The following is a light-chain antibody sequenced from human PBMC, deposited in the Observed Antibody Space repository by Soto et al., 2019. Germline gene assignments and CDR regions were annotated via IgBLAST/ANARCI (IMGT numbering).Light chain of an antibody. CDR2: GAS. CDR3: QQYNSSQWT. CDR1: QSVSIW. Sequence: DIQLTQSPSTLSASVGDRVTITCRASQSVSIWLAWYQQKPGRAPKLLIYGASTSQVGVPSRFSGSGSGTEFTLTISSRQPDDFATYSCQQYNSSQWTFGPGTKVEVK. J-gene: IGKJ1*01. V-gene: IGKV1-5*01.